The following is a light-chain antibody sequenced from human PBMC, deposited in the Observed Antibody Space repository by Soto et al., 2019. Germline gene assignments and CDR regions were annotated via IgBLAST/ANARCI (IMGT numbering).Light chain of an antibody. Sequence: QSVLTQPASVSASPGQSITISCTGTSSDVGAYDFVSWYQQHPGEVPKLMIFDVSSRPSGVSDRFSGSKSGNTASPTISGLQAEDDGYYYCSSYTSSSTHVFGSGTKVTVL. V-gene: IGLV2-14*03. CDR1: SSDVGAYDF. CDR3: SSYTSSSTHV. CDR2: DVS. J-gene: IGLJ1*01.